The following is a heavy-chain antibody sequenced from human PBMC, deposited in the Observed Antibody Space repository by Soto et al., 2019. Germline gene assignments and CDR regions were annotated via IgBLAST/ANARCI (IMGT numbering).Heavy chain of an antibody. J-gene: IGHJ4*02. V-gene: IGHV4-59*13. CDR2: IYHSGST. CDR1: GGPIRSYY. CDR3: ACRDY. Sequence: PSETLSLTCTVSGGPIRSYYWSWIRQPPGKGLEWIGYIYHSGSTNYNPSLKSRVTISVDTSKNQFSLKLSSVTAADKAVYYCACRDYWGQGTLVTVSS.